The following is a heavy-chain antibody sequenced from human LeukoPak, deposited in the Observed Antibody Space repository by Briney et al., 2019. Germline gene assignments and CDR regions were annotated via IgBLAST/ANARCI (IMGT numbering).Heavy chain of an antibody. D-gene: IGHD3-10*01. Sequence: GGSLRLSCAASGFTISSYDMSWVRQPPGKGLEWVSSITDNGVSTYYADSVKGRFTISRDNSKNMLYLQMNSLRAEDTALYYCAKDLRVHWGQGTLVTVSS. V-gene: IGHV3-23*01. J-gene: IGHJ4*02. CDR3: AKDLRVH. CDR2: ITDNGVST. CDR1: GFTISSYD.